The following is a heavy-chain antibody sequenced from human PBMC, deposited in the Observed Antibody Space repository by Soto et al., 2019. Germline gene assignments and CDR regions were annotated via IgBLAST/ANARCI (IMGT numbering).Heavy chain of an antibody. CDR2: LSYDGNNK. D-gene: IGHD2-15*01. V-gene: IGHV3-30-3*01. CDR1: GFTFSSYA. Sequence: QVQLVESGGGVVQPGRSLRLSCAASGFTFSSYAIHWVRQAPGKGLEWVAVLSYDGNNKYYADSVKGRFTIPRDNSKNTLFLQMNSLRAEDTAVYYCARDSYCSGGNCYRCYYGMDVWGQGTTVTVSS. CDR3: ARDSYCSGGNCYRCYYGMDV. J-gene: IGHJ6*02.